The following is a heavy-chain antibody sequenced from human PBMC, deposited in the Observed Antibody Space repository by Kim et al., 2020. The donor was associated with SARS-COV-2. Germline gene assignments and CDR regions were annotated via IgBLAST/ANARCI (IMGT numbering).Heavy chain of an antibody. CDR3: AKDRGLYYSASGRGYYYYDGMDV. CDR1: GFTFSSYG. V-gene: IGHV3-30*18. CDR2: ISYDGSNN. Sequence: GGSLRLSCAASGFTFSSYGMHWVRQAPGKGLEWVAVISYDGSNNYYADSVKGRFTISRDNSKNTRYLQMNSLRAEDTAVYYCAKDRGLYYSASGRGYYYYDGMDVWGAGATVTVSS. J-gene: IGHJ6*02. D-gene: IGHD3-10*01.